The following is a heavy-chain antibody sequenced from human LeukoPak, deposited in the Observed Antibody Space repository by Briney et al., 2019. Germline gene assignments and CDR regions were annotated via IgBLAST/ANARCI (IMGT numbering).Heavy chain of an antibody. CDR3: ARGYSGWYYAFDI. D-gene: IGHD6-19*01. V-gene: IGHV1-46*01. J-gene: IGHJ3*02. CDR2: INPSGGST. CDR1: GYTFTSYG. Sequence: ASVKVSCKASGYTFTSYGISWVRQAPGQGLEWMGIINPSGGSTSYAQKFQGRVTMTRDMSTSTVYMELSSMRSEDTAVYYCARGYSGWYYAFDIWGQGTMVTVSS.